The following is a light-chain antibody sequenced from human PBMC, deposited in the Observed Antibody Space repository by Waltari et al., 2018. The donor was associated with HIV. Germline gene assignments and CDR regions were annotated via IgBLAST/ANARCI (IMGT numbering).Light chain of an antibody. J-gene: IGKJ2*01. CDR1: ESISRF. V-gene: IGKV1-12*01. CDR2: DAS. CDR3: QQANGFPHT. Sequence: DIQVTQFPSSLPASVGDTVTITCRASESISRFLAWYQQKPGQAPRLLIYDASRLDGGVPSRFRGFGSGTDFTLVISNLQIEDFATYICQQANGFPHTFGQGTKVE.